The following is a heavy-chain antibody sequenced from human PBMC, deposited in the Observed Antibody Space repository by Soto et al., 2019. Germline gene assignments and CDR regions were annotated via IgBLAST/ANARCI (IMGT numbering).Heavy chain of an antibody. D-gene: IGHD3-22*01. V-gene: IGHV1-2*02. CDR2: INPNSGGT. CDR3: ARYDSSGYYYGY. CDR1: GYTFTGYY. J-gene: IGHJ4*02. Sequence: GASVKVSCKASGYTFTGYYMHWVQQAPGQGLEWMGWINPNSGGTNYAQKFQGRVTMTRDTSISTAYMELSRLRSDDTAVYYCARYDSSGYYYGYWGQGTLVTVSS.